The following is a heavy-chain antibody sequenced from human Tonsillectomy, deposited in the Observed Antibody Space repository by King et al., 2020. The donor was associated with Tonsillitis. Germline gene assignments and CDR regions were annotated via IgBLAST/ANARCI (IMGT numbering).Heavy chain of an antibody. D-gene: IGHD1-1*01. Sequence: QLVQSGAEVKKPGASVKVSCKASGYTFTTYGISWVRQAPGQGLEWVAWISTKNGNTNSAQNVRGRVTMTTDTSTNTAYMELGSLTSDDTAVYYCASDPPGNPYFFDYWGHGTLVTVSS. CDR1: GYTFTTYG. J-gene: IGHJ4*01. CDR2: ISTKNGNT. V-gene: IGHV1-18*04. CDR3: ASDPPGNPYFFDY.